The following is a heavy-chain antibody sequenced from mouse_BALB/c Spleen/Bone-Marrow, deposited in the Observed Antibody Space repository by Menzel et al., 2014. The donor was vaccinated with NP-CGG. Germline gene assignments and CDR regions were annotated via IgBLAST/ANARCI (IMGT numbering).Heavy chain of an antibody. V-gene: IGHV2-9-2*01. J-gene: IGHJ3*01. CDR2: IWTGGGT. D-gene: IGHD2-3*01. CDR3: VRDRDGYSY. CDR1: GFSLXSYD. Sequence: VQGVESGPGLVAPSQSLSITCTVSGFSLXSYDISWIRQSPGKGLEWLGVIWTGGGTNYNSAFMSRLSISKDNSESQVFLKMNSLQTDDTAIYYCVRDRDGYSYWGQGTLVTVSA.